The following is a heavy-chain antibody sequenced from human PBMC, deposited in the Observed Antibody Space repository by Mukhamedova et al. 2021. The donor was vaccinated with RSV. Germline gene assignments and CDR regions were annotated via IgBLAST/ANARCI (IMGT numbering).Heavy chain of an antibody. D-gene: IGHD7-27*01. J-gene: IGHJ4*02. CDR2: INHSGST. CDR3: ARGWGPDY. Sequence: GQINHSGSTNYNPSLKSRVTVSVYTSKNQFSLKLIFVTAADTGVYYCARGWGPDYWCQGTLVTVSS. V-gene: IGHV4-34*01.